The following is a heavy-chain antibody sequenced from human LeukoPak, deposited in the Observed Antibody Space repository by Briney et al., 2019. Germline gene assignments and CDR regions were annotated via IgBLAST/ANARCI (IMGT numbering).Heavy chain of an antibody. J-gene: IGHJ5*02. CDR2: IKSKTDGGTT. CDR3: TTDLLRYFDWLRFDP. CDR1: GFTFSNAW. Sequence: PGGSLILSCAASGFTFSNAWMSWVRQAPGKGLEWVGRIKSKTDGGTTDYAAPVKGRFTISRDDSKNTLYLQMNSLKTEDTAVYYCTTDLLRYFDWLRFDPWGQGTLVTVSS. V-gene: IGHV3-15*01. D-gene: IGHD3-9*01.